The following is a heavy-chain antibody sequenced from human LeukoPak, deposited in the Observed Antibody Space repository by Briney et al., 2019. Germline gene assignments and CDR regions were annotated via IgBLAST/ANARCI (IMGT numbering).Heavy chain of an antibody. CDR3: ARGYSYGTLGVQH. V-gene: IGHV3-48*02. D-gene: IGHD5-18*01. Sequence: GGSLRLSCAASGFPFSSYSMNWVRQAPGKGLEWVSYISGSSSTIYYADSVKGRFTISRDNAKNSLYLQMNSLRDEDTAVYYWARGYSYGTLGVQHWGQGTLVTVSS. CDR1: GFPFSSYS. J-gene: IGHJ1*01. CDR2: ISGSSSTI.